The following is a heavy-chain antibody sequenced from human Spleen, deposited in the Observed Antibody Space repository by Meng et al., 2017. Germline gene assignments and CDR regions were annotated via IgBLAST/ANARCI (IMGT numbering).Heavy chain of an antibody. CDR2: VEDSGNT. CDR3: ARSHKDGYLLLDC. J-gene: IGHJ4*02. Sequence: GSLRLSCSVSGGSNSILHWNWIRQHPGKGLEWIGYVEDSGNTNFNPSLKSRLTISMDKSKTQFSLNLYSVTAADTAVYYCARSHKDGYLLLDCWGQGTLVTVSS. D-gene: IGHD5-18*01. CDR1: GGSNSILH. V-gene: IGHV4-59*11.